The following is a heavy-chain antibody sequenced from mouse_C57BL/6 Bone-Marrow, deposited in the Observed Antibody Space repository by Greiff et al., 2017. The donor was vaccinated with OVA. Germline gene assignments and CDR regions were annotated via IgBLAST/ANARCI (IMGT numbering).Heavy chain of an antibody. V-gene: IGHV1-64*01. CDR2: IHPNSGST. Sequence: QVQLQQSGAELVKPGASVKLSCKASGYTFTSYWMHWVKQRPGQGLEWIGMIHPNSGSTNYNEKFKSKATLTVDKSSSTAYMQLSSLTSEDSAVYYCARLLRGTVPYWGQGTTLTVSS. CDR3: ARLLRGTVPY. CDR1: GYTFTSYW. D-gene: IGHD3-3*01. J-gene: IGHJ2*01.